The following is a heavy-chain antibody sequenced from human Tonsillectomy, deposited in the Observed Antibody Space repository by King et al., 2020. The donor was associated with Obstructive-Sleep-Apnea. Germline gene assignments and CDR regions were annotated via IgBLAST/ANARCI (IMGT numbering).Heavy chain of an antibody. CDR1: GFTFSSYA. J-gene: IGHJ3*02. CDR2: ISGSGGST. V-gene: IGHV3-23*04. Sequence: VQLVESGGGLVQPGGSLRLSCAASGFTFSSYAMSWVRQAPGKGLEWVSTISGSGGSTYYADSVKGRFTISRDNSKNTLYLQMNSLRAEDAAVYYCAKDPIDIVVVPADKAFDIWGQGTMVTVSS. CDR3: AKDPIDIVVVPADKAFDI. D-gene: IGHD2-2*01.